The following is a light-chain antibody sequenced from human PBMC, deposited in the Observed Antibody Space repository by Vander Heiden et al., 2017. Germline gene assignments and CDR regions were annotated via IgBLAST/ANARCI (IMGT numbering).Light chain of an antibody. CDR3: QQRCNWPLT. CDR2: DAS. J-gene: IGKJ4*01. CDR1: QSVSSY. V-gene: IGKV3-11*01. Sequence: EIVLTQSPATLSLSPGEGATLSCRASQSVSSYLAWYQQKPGQAPRLLIYDASNRATGIPARFSGSGSGTDFTLTISSLEPEDFAVYYCQQRCNWPLTFGGGTKVEIK.